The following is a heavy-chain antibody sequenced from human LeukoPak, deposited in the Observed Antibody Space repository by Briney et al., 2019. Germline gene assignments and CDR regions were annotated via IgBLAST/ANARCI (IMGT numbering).Heavy chain of an antibody. V-gene: IGHV3-30-3*01. CDR2: ISYDGSNK. CDR3: ARAGRYQLLIEGRADFDY. D-gene: IGHD2-2*01. J-gene: IGHJ4*02. CDR1: GFTFSSYA. Sequence: PGGSLRLSCAASGFTFSSYAMHWVRQAPGKGLEWVAVISYDGSNKYYADSVKGRFTISRDNSKNTLYLQMNSLRAEDTAVYYCARAGRYQLLIEGRADFDYWGQGTLVTVSS.